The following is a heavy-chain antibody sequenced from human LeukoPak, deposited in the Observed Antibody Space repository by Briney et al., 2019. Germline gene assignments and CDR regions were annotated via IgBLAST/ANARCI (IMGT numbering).Heavy chain of an antibody. J-gene: IGHJ4*02. CDR3: ARGGELLRPADY. Sequence: GGSLRLSCAASGFTFSRYWLTWFRQAPGKGLEWVANIKEDGGEKYYVASVRGRFTISRDNAKSSLFLQMNSLRAEDTAVYYCARGGELLRPADYWGQGTLVTVSS. V-gene: IGHV3-7*01. CDR1: GFTFSRYW. CDR2: IKEDGGEK. D-gene: IGHD1-26*01.